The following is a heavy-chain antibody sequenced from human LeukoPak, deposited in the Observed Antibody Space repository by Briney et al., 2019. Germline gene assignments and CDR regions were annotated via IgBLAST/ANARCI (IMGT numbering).Heavy chain of an antibody. J-gene: IGHJ6*02. CDR2: ISGSGSST. CDR1: GFTFRNYA. D-gene: IGHD2-2*01. CDR3: AKGLCSTSCYSVPDHV. Sequence: GGSLRLSCAASGFTFRNYAMNWVRQAPGKGLEWVSSISGSGSSTFYADSVKGRFTISRDNSKNTLYLQMNSLRGEDTAVYYCAKGLCSTSCYSVPDHVWGQGTTVTVSS. V-gene: IGHV3-23*01.